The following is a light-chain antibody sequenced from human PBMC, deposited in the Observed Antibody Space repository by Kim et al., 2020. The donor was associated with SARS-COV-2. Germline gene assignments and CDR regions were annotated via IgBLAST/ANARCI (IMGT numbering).Light chain of an antibody. V-gene: IGKV2-28*01. J-gene: IGKJ5*01. CDR3: MQALQTSIT. CDR1: QSLLHSNGYNY. CDR2: LGS. Sequence: PGSISCMSSQSLLHSNGYNYLDWYLQKPGQSPQLLIYLGSNRASGVPDRFSGSGSGTDFTLKISRVEAEDVGVYYCMQALQTSITFGQGTRLEIK.